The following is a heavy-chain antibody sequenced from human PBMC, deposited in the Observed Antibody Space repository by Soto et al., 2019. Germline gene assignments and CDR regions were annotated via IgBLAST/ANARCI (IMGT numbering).Heavy chain of an antibody. V-gene: IGHV1-24*01. J-gene: IGHJ6*02. CDR3: ATALRTKYYYYGMDV. CDR1: GYTLTELS. Sequence: ASVKVSCKVSGYTLTELSMHWVRQAPGKGLEWMGGFDPEDGETIYAQKFQGRVTMTEDTSTDTAYMELSGLRSEDTAVYYCATALRTKYYYYGMDVWGQGTTVTVSS. CDR2: FDPEDGET.